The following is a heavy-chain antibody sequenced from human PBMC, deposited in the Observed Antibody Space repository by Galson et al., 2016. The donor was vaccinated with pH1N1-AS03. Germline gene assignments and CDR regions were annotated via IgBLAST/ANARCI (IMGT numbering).Heavy chain of an antibody. CDR2: ISDNGFST. J-gene: IGHJ4*02. CDR3: ARGPVSYSNYWFPPPDY. Sequence: SLRLSCAAAGFTFSSYAMYWVRQAPGKGLEYVSVISDNGFSTYYANSVKGRFTISRDNSKNTLYLQMGSLRTEDMAVYYCARGPVSYSNYWFPPPDYWGQGTLVTVSS. D-gene: IGHD6-13*01. V-gene: IGHV3-64*01. CDR1: GFTFSSYA.